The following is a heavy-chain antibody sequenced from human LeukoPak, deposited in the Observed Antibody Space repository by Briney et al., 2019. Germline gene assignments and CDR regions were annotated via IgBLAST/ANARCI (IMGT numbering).Heavy chain of an antibody. J-gene: IGHJ5*02. CDR3: AREGTAMVRRWFDP. Sequence: GASVKVSCKASGYTFTGYYMHWVRQAPGQGLEWMGRIIPILGIANYAQKFQGRVTITADKSTSTAYMELSSLRSEDTAVYYCAREGTAMVRRWFDPWGQGTLVTVSS. D-gene: IGHD5-18*01. CDR2: IIPILGIA. V-gene: IGHV1-69*04. CDR1: GYTFTGYY.